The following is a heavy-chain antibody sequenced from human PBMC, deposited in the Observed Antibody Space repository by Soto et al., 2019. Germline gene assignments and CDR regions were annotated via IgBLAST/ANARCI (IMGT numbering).Heavy chain of an antibody. CDR1: GFTFSSYG. CDR3: AKNIGGYFDY. D-gene: IGHD2-15*01. V-gene: IGHV3-30*18. J-gene: IGHJ4*02. CDR2: ISYDGSNK. Sequence: QVQLVESGGGVVQPGRSLRLSCAASGFTFSSYGMHWVRQAPGKGLEWVAVISYDGSNKYYADSVKGRFTISRDNSKNPRNLQMNSLRPEERVVYYFAKNIGGYFDYGGQGTLATV.